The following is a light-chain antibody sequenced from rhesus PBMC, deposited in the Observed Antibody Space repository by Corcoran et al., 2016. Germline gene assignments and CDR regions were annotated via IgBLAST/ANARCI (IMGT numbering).Light chain of an antibody. CDR3: LQYYSLPWT. Sequence: DIQMTQSPSSLSASVGARVTVTCRASQGISSSLNRYQQKPGKAPNLLIYYAKRLESGGPSRFSGSGSGTEFTRTINSLPPEDFATSSWLQYYSLPWTFGQVTKVELK. CDR1: QGISSS. J-gene: IGKJ1*01. CDR2: YAK. V-gene: IGKV1-32*01.